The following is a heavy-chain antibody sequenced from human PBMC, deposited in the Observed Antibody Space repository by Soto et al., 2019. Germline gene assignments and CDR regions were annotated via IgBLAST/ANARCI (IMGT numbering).Heavy chain of an antibody. J-gene: IGHJ5*02. CDR1: GFTFSTYE. Sequence: GGSLRLSCTASGFTFSTYEMNWFRQAPGKGLEWLSEISSGGSTIFYADSVKGRFTISRDNAKNSLYLQMNSLRVEDTAVYYCAGKGHYNWFDPWGQGTLVTVSS. CDR2: ISSGGSTI. V-gene: IGHV3-48*03. CDR3: AGKGHYNWFDP.